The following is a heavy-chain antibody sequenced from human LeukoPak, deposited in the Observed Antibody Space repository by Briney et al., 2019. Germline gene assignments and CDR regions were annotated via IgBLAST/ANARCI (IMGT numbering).Heavy chain of an antibody. D-gene: IGHD5-18*01. CDR3: AKIKSGVQLWLVGAFDI. J-gene: IGHJ3*02. CDR2: ISYDGSNK. CDR1: GFTFSSYG. V-gene: IGHV3-30*18. Sequence: PGGSLRLSCAASGFTFSSYGMHWVRQAPGKGLEWVAVISYDGSNKYYADSVKGRFTISRDNSKNTLYLQMNSLRAEDTAVYYCAKIKSGVQLWLVGAFDIWGRGTMVTVSS.